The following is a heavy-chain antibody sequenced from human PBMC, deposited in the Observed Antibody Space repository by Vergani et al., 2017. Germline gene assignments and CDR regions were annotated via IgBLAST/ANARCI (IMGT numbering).Heavy chain of an antibody. D-gene: IGHD3-9*01. J-gene: IGHJ6*02. CDR3: ARLGDWAGGYYYGMDV. CDR2: IIPIFGTA. Sequence: QVQLVQSGAEVKKPGSSVKVSCKASGGTFSSYAISWVRQAPGQGLEWMGGIIPIFGTANYAQKFQGRVTITADESTSTAYMERSSLRSEDTAVYYCARLGDWAGGYYYGMDVWGQGTTVTVSS. CDR1: GGTFSSYA. V-gene: IGHV1-69*01.